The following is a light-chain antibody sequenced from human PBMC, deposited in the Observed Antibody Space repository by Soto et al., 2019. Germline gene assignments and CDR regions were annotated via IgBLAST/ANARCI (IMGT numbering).Light chain of an antibody. V-gene: IGLV4-69*01. CDR1: SGHSNYA. J-gene: IGLJ2*01. CDR3: QTWGTGIVI. CDR2: LNRDGSH. Sequence: LVLTQSPSASASLGASVKRTCTLSSGHSNYAIAWHQQQPEKGPRYLMKLNRDGSHSKGDGIPNRFSGSSSGAERYLAISGLQSEDEADYYWQTWGTGIVIFGGGTKLTVL.